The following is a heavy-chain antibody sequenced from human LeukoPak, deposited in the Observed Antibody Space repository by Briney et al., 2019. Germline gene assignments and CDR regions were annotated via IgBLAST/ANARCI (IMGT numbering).Heavy chain of an antibody. CDR1: GGSISSYY. V-gene: IGHV4-59*01. Sequence: SETLSLTCTVSGGSISSYYWSWIRQPPGKGLEWIGFIFYSGTTNYNPPLKSRVTISVDTSKNQFSLKLSSVTAADTAVYYCARTGITGTTPDYWGQGTLVTVSS. CDR3: ARTGITGTTPDY. D-gene: IGHD1-7*01. J-gene: IGHJ4*02. CDR2: IFYSGTT.